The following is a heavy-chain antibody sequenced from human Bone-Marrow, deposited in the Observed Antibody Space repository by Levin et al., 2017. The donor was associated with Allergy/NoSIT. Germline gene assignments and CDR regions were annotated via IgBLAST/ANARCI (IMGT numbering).Heavy chain of an antibody. D-gene: IGHD6-19*01. Sequence: GESLKISCAASGFTFSTYAMSWVRQAPGRGLEWVSRISDSGNIPYYAYSVKGRFTISRDNSKNTLYLQMNTLRAEDTAVYYCAKVLPVAGTFFGYWGQGTLVTVSS. J-gene: IGHJ4*02. V-gene: IGHV3-23*01. CDR1: GFTFSTYA. CDR2: ISDSGNIP. CDR3: AKVLPVAGTFFGY.